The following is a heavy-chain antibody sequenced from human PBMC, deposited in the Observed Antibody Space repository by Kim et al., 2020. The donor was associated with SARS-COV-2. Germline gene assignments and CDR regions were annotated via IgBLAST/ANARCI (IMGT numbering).Heavy chain of an antibody. J-gene: IGHJ4*02. V-gene: IGHV1-2*06. CDR3: ARVEGALILGVLTY. Sequence: ASVKVSCKASGYTFTGYYLHWVRQAPGQGLEWMGRINPNGGGADYSQKFQGRVTMTRDTSITTVYMELSRLTSDDMAIYFCARVEGALILGVLTYCGQ. CDR1: GYTFTGYY. D-gene: IGHD3-10*01. CDR2: INPNGGGA.